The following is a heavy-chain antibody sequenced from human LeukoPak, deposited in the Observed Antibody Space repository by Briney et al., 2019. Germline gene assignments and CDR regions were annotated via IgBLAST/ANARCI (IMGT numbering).Heavy chain of an antibody. CDR1: GYTFTSYG. CDR2: ISAYNGNT. CDR3: ARLEAVGGPDDY. Sequence: ASVTVSCKASGYTFTSYGISWVRQAPGQGLEWMGWISAYNGNTTYAQKLQGRVTMSTDTSTSTAYMELRSLRSDDTAVYYCARLEAVGGPDDYWGQGTLVTVSS. V-gene: IGHV1-18*01. J-gene: IGHJ4*02. D-gene: IGHD6-19*01.